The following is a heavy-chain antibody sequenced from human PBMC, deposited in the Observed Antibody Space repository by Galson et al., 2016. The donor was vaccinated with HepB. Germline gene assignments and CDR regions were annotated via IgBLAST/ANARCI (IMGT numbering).Heavy chain of an antibody. CDR1: GGTFTSYS. J-gene: IGHJ3*02. Sequence: SVKVSCKASGGTFTSYSVNWVRQAPGQGLEWMGGITPLFGTTNYAQKFKGRVTITADKSTSTAYMQLSSLRSQDTAVYFCAREDGNYYVSGNYRSAFDIWGQGTMVTVSS. V-gene: IGHV1-69*06. CDR3: AREDGNYYVSGNYRSAFDI. D-gene: IGHD3-10*01. CDR2: ITPLFGTT.